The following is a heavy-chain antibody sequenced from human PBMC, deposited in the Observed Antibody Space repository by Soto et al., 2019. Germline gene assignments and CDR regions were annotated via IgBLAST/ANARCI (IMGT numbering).Heavy chain of an antibody. D-gene: IGHD6-19*01. CDR3: AKDLAVAGTKGYFDY. CDR1: GFTFDDYA. CDR2: ISWNSGSI. V-gene: IGHV3-9*01. Sequence: GGSLRLSCAASGFTFDDYAMHWVRQAPGKGLEWVSGISWNSGSIGYADSVKGRFTISRDNAKNSLYLQMNSLRAEDTALYYCAKDLAVAGTKGYFDYWGQGTLVTVSS. J-gene: IGHJ4*02.